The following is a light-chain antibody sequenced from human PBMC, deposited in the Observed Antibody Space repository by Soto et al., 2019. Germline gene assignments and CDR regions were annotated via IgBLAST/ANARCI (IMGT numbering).Light chain of an antibody. J-gene: IGKJ5*01. CDR1: QPINDY. V-gene: IGKV1-39*01. CDR3: QQSYSTPPIT. CDR2: SAS. Sequence: DIHMTQSPSSLSASVGDRVAITCRASQPINDYLNWYRQAPGKAPTLLIYSASSLRSGVPSRFSGRGYGTDFTLTISSLQPEDFATYYCQQSYSTPPITFGQGTRLEIK.